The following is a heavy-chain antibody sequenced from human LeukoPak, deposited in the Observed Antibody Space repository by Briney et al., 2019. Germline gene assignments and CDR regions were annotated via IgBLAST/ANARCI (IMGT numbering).Heavy chain of an antibody. Sequence: ASVKVSCKASGYTFTSSDINWLRQATGQGPEWMGLHNPNSGKTGYAHKFQGRVTLTHDTATTTAYMELSNLRFEDTAVYYCARGRPGLAAAGTYDFWGQGALITVSS. J-gene: IGHJ4*02. CDR3: ARGRPGLAAAGTYDF. CDR2: HNPNSGKT. V-gene: IGHV1-8*01. D-gene: IGHD6-13*01. CDR1: GYTFTSSD.